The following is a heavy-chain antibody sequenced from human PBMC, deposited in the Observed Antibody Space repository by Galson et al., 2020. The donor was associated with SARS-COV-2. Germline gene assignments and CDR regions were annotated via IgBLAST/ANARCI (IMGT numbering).Heavy chain of an antibody. Sequence: GESLKISCAASGFTFSSYAMHWVRQAPGKGLEWVAVISSDGRHKYYADSVKGRFTISRDNSKNTLYLQMNSLRAEDTAVYYCASSTVTTPNYWGQGTLVTVSS. CDR1: GFTFSSYA. CDR2: ISSDGRHK. CDR3: ASSTVTTPNY. D-gene: IGHD4-17*01. V-gene: IGHV3-30-3*01. J-gene: IGHJ4*02.